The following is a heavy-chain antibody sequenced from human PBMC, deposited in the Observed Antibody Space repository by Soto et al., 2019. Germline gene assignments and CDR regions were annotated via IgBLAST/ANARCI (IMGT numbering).Heavy chain of an antibody. CDR3: ARASDDILTGYYKAYYYYYMDV. D-gene: IGHD3-9*01. Sequence: SETLSLTSTVSGGSISSGGYYWSWIRQHPGKGLEWIGYIYYSGSTYYNPSLKSRVTISVDTSKNQFSLKLSSVTAADTAVYYCARASDDILTGYYKAYYYYYMDVWGKGTTVTVSS. V-gene: IGHV4-31*03. CDR1: GGSISSGGYY. J-gene: IGHJ6*03. CDR2: IYYSGST.